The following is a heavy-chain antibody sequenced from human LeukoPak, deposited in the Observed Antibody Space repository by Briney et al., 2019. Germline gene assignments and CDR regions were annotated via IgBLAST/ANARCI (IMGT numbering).Heavy chain of an antibody. CDR2: INSDGSST. D-gene: IGHD2-2*01. CDR1: GFTVSSHY. J-gene: IGHJ4*02. V-gene: IGHV3-74*01. CDR3: ARRVVVPAAPYYFDY. Sequence: GGSLRLSCAASGFTVSSHYMNWVRQAPGKGLVWVSRINSDGSSTSYADSVKGRFTISRDNAKNTLYLQMNSLRAEDTAVYYCARRVVVPAAPYYFDYWGQGTLVTVSS.